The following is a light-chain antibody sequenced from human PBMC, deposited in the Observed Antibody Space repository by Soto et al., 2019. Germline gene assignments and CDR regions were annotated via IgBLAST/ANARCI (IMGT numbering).Light chain of an antibody. Sequence: QSVLTQPASVSGSPGQSITISCTGTSSDVGAYNYDSWYQQYPGEAPKVIIYDVSHRPAGVSNRFSGSKSGNTASPTISGLQTQDEADYYCSSYTSATTYVFGTGTKLTVL. CDR1: SSDVGAYNY. J-gene: IGLJ1*01. CDR3: SSYTSATTYV. CDR2: DVS. V-gene: IGLV2-14*01.